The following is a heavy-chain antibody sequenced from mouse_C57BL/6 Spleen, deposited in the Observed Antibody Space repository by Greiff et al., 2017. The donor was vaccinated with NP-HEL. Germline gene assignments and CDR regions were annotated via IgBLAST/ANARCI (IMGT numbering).Heavy chain of an antibody. CDR3: ASQSLYYYGSSFWYFDV. J-gene: IGHJ1*03. CDR1: GFTFTDYY. CDR2: IRNKANGYTT. V-gene: IGHV7-3*01. Sequence: EVQVVESGGGLVQPGGSLSLSCAASGFTFTDYYMSWVRQPPGKALEWLGFIRNKANGYTTEYSASVQGRFTISRDNSQSILYLQMNALRADDSATYYCASQSLYYYGSSFWYFDVWGTGTTVTVSS. D-gene: IGHD1-1*01.